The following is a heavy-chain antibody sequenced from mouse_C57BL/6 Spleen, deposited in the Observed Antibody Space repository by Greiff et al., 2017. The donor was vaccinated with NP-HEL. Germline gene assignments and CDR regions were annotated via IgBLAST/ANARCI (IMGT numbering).Heavy chain of an antibody. V-gene: IGHV1-81*01. Sequence: VQLVESGAELARPGASVKLSCKASGYTFTSYGISWVKQRTGQGLEWIGEIYPRSGNTYYNEKFKGKATLTADKSSSTAYMELRSLTSEDSAVYFCARPLYYYGSSYWYFDVWGTGTTVTVSS. CDR3: ARPLYYYGSSYWYFDV. D-gene: IGHD1-1*01. J-gene: IGHJ1*03. CDR1: GYTFTSYG. CDR2: IYPRSGNT.